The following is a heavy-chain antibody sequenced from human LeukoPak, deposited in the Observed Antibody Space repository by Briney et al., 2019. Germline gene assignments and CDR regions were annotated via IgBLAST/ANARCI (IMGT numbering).Heavy chain of an antibody. CDR3: ASPFWSGYYIDAFDI. CDR2: IYYSGST. CDR1: GGSISSYY. V-gene: IGHV4-59*08. D-gene: IGHD3-3*01. Sequence: PSETLSLTCTVSGGSISSYYWSWIRQPPGKGLEWIGYIYYSGSTNYNPSLKSRVTISVDTSKNQFSLKLSSVTAADTAVYYCASPFWSGYYIDAFDIWGQGTMVTVSS. J-gene: IGHJ3*02.